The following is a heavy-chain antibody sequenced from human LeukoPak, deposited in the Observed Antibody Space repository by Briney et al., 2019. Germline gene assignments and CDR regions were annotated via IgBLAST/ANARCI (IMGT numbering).Heavy chain of an antibody. CDR2: IYYSGSS. J-gene: IGHJ3*01. D-gene: IGHD5-12*01. CDR3: ARRVSSSGFDAFDV. V-gene: IGHV4-39*01. CDR1: GGSISSSSSY. Sequence: SETLSLTCSVSGGSISSSSSYWGWIRQPPGKGLEWIGSIYYSGSSFDNPALKSRVTISVDTSKNQFSLKLSSVTAADTAVYYCARRVSSSGFDAFDVWGQGTMVTVSS.